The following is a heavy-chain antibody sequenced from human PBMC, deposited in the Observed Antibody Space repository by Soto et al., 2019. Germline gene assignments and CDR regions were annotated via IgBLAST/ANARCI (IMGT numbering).Heavy chain of an antibody. D-gene: IGHD3-3*01. CDR1: GFTFSSHA. Sequence: GGSLRLSCAASGFTFSSHAMSWIRQAPGKGLEWVSTISGNDGSTFYADSVKGRFTISRDISKNTLSLQLNSLRADDTAVYYCAKDPYYFSLYYFDYWGQGTLVTVSS. CDR3: AKDPYYFSLYYFDY. V-gene: IGHV3-23*01. J-gene: IGHJ4*02. CDR2: ISGNDGST.